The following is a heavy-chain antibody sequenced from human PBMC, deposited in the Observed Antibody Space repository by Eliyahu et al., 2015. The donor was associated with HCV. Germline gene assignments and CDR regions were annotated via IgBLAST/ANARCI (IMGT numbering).Heavy chain of an antibody. V-gene: IGHV3-33*01. CDR3: ARDRGDFWSGTKYYYYGMDV. D-gene: IGHD3-3*01. J-gene: IGHJ6*02. CDR2: IWXDGSNK. Sequence: QVQLVESGGGVVQPGRSLRLSCAASGFTFSXYGXHWVRQAPGKGLEWXXVIWXDGSNKYYADSVKGRFTISRDNSKNTLYLQMNSLRAEDTAVYYCARDRGDFWSGTKYYYYGMDVWGQGTTVTVSS. CDR1: GFTFSXYG.